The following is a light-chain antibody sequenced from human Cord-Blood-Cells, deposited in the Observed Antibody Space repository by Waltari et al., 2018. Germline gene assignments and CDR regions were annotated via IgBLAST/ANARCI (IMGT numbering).Light chain of an antibody. J-gene: IGKJ3*01. V-gene: IGKV3-11*01. Sequence: ELVLTQSPATLSLSPGDRATLPCRASQSVSSYLAWYQQKPGQAPRLLIYDASNRATGIPARFSGSGSGTDFTLTISSLEPEDFAVYYCQQRSNWPPGFTFGPGTKVDIK. CDR1: QSVSSY. CDR2: DAS. CDR3: QQRSNWPPGFT.